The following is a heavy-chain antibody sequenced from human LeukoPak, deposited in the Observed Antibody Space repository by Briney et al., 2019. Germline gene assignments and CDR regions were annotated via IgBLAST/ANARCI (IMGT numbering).Heavy chain of an antibody. D-gene: IGHD1-1*01. V-gene: IGHV3-30*04. J-gene: IGHJ4*02. CDR3: ARDWKTNSFDY. Sequence: GGSLRLSCVVSGFTFSSFSMHWVRQAPGKGLEWVAFIYYDGSNIYYADYVKGRFTISRDISKNTLYLQMDSLRAEDTAIYYCARDWKTNSFDYWGQGTLVTVSS. CDR2: IYYDGSNI. CDR1: GFTFSSFS.